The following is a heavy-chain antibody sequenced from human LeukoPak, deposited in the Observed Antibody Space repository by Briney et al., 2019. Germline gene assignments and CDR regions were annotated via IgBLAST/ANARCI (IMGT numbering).Heavy chain of an antibody. CDR3: ASGLGWLVDN. J-gene: IGHJ4*02. Sequence: PGGSLRLSCAPYEFTLRSYWVSWVRQAPGKGLEWVANIKQDGSQKYYVDSVKGRFTISRDNAKNSLYLQMNSLRAEDTAVYYCASGLGWLVDNWGQGTLVTVSS. V-gene: IGHV3-7*01. D-gene: IGHD6-19*01. CDR2: IKQDGSQK. CDR1: EFTLRSYW.